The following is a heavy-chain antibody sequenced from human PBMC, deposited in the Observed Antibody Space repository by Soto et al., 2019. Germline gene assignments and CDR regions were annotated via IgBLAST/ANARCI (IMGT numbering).Heavy chain of an antibody. D-gene: IGHD6-13*01. CDR1: GGSISSYY. CDR3: AREVAANLLAP. J-gene: IGHJ5*02. CDR2: IYYSGST. Sequence: SETLSLTCTVSGGSISSYYWSWIRQPPGKGLEWIGYIYYSGSTNYNPSLKSRVTISVDTSKNQFSLKLSSVTAADTAVYYCAREVAANLLAPCGQGTLVTVSS. V-gene: IGHV4-59*01.